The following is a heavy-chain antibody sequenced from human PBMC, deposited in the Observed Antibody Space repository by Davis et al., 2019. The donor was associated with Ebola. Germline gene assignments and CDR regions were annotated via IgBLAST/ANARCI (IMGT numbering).Heavy chain of an antibody. CDR3: ARDTYYYDSSGYYKLYFDY. D-gene: IGHD3-22*01. Sequence: GESLKISCAASGFTFSSYGMHWVRQAPGKGLEWVAVIWYDGSNKYYADSVKGRFTISRDNSKNTLYLQMNSLRAEDTAVYYCARDTYYYDSSGYYKLYFDYWGQGTLVTVSS. J-gene: IGHJ4*02. CDR1: GFTFSSYG. V-gene: IGHV3-33*01. CDR2: IWYDGSNK.